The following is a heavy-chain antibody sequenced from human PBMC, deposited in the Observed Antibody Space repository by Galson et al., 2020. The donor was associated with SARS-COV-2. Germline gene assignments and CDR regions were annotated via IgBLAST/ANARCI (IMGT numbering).Heavy chain of an antibody. D-gene: IGHD3-9*01. V-gene: IGHV3-30*02. CDR3: ANYYDILTGYYSLGY. J-gene: IGHJ4*02. CDR2: IRFDGGNQ. CDR1: GFTFSSYG. Sequence: GGSLRLSCAASGFTFSSYGMHWVRQAPGKGLEWVAFIRFDGGNQYYADSVKGRFTISRDDSKNALYLQMNSLTVEDTAVYYCANYYDILTGYYSLGYWGQGTLVTVSS.